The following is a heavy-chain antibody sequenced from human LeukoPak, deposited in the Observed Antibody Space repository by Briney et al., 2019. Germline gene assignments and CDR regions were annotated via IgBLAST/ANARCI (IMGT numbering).Heavy chain of an antibody. CDR2: IKQDGSEK. Sequence: PGGSLRLSCAASGFTFSSYWMSWVRQAPGKGLEWVANIKQDGSEKYYVDSVKGRFTISRDNAKNSLYLQMNSLRAEDTAVYYCARAPKGITMVRSHYYYYYYMDVWGKGTTVTVSS. CDR1: GFTFSSYW. CDR3: ARAPKGITMVRSHYYYYYYMDV. J-gene: IGHJ6*03. V-gene: IGHV3-7*01. D-gene: IGHD3-10*01.